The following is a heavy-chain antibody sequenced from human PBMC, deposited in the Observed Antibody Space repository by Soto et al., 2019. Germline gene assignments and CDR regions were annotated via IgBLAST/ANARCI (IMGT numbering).Heavy chain of an antibody. J-gene: IGHJ6*02. Sequence: ASVKVSCKASGGTFSSYAISWVRQAPGQGLEWMGGIIPIFGTANYAQKFQGRVTITADESTSTAYMELSSLRSEDTAVYYCARDGWYYYDSSGPAALGMDVWGQGTTVTVSS. CDR3: ARDGWYYYDSSGPAALGMDV. CDR1: GGTFSSYA. CDR2: IIPIFGTA. D-gene: IGHD3-22*01. V-gene: IGHV1-69*13.